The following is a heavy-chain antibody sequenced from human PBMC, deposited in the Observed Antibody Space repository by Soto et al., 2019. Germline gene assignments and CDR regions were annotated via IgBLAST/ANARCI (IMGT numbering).Heavy chain of an antibody. CDR2: IYYSGST. CDR3: ARANQYDYALLPP. J-gene: IGHJ5*02. CDR1: GGSVSSGSYY. Sequence: SETLSLTCTVSGGSVSSGSYYWSWIRQPPGKGLEWIGYIYYSGSTNYNPSLKSRVTISVDTSKNQFSLKLSSVTAVDTAVYYCARANQYDYALLPPWGQGTLVTVSS. D-gene: IGHD3-16*01. V-gene: IGHV4-61*01.